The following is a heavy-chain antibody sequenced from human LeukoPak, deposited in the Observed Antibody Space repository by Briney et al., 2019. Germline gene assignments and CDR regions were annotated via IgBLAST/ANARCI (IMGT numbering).Heavy chain of an antibody. Sequence: QAGGSLRLSCAASGFTFSSYAMHWVRQAPGKGLEWVAVIWYDGSNKYYADSVKGRFTISRDNSKNTLYLQMNSLRAEDTAVYYCARGKLGATPGYFDYWGQGTLVTVSS. CDR1: GFTFSSYA. V-gene: IGHV3-33*08. J-gene: IGHJ4*02. D-gene: IGHD1-26*01. CDR3: ARGKLGATPGYFDY. CDR2: IWYDGSNK.